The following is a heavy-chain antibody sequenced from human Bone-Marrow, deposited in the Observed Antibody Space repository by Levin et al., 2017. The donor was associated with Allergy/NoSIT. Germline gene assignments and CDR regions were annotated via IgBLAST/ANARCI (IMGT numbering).Heavy chain of an antibody. Sequence: SLKISCAASGFTFEDYAMHWVRQAPGKGLEWVSGITWNSVNIGYADSVKGRFTISRDNAKNSVYLQMDSLRLEDTAFYFCAKDILSAYQGGYFDHWGQGILVTVSS. J-gene: IGHJ4*01. D-gene: IGHD5-12*01. CDR2: ITWNSVNI. CDR3: AKDILSAYQGGYFDH. V-gene: IGHV3-9*01. CDR1: GFTFEDYA.